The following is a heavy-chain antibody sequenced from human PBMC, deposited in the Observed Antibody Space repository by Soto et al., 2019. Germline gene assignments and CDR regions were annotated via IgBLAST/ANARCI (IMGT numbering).Heavy chain of an antibody. D-gene: IGHD1-20*01. CDR2: ISWNSGSI. V-gene: IGHV3-9*01. Sequence: VQLVESGGGLVQPGRSLRLSCAASGFTFDDYAMHWVRQAPGKGLEWVSGISWNSGSIGYADSVKGRFTISRDNAKNSLYLQMNSLRAEDTALYYCAKENNPTPNQNYYYYYMDVWGKGTTVTVSS. CDR1: GFTFDDYA. J-gene: IGHJ6*03. CDR3: AKENNPTPNQNYYYYYMDV.